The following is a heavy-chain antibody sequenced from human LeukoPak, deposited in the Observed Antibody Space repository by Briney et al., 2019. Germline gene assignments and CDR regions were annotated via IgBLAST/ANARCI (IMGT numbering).Heavy chain of an antibody. CDR2: ISSSSSYI. CDR1: GFTLSSYS. V-gene: IGHV3-21*01. Sequence: GGSLRLSCAASGFTLSSYSMNWVRQAPGKGLEWVSSISSSSSYIYYADSVKGRFTISRDNAKNSLYLQMNSLRAEDTAVYYCARILRGHYFDYWGQGTLVTVSS. J-gene: IGHJ4*02. D-gene: IGHD6-25*01. CDR3: ARILRGHYFDY.